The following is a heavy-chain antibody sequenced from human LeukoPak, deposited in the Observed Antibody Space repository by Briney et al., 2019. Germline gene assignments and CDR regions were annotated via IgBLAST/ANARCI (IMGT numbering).Heavy chain of an antibody. CDR2: ISRGGVIT. V-gene: IGHV3-23*01. CDR1: GFTFSDYA. Sequence: GGSLRLSCAASGFTFSDYAINWVRQAPGKELEWVSSISRGGVITYYADSVKGRFTISRDNSNNTLYLHMNSLRAEDTAVYYCVSRAGSPWGPCYDWGQGTLVTVSS. CDR3: VSRAGSPWGPCYD. D-gene: IGHD7-27*01. J-gene: IGHJ4*02.